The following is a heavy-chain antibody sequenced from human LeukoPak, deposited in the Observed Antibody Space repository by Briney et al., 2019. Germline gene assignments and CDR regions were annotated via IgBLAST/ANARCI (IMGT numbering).Heavy chain of an antibody. D-gene: IGHD3-10*01. Sequence: PSETLSLTCTVSGGSISSGGYYWSWIRQLPGEGLEWIGYIYYSGSTHYNPSLKSRVSISVDTSKNQFSLSLISVTAADTAVYYCARYYYASGSFLYWGQGTLVTVSS. V-gene: IGHV4-31*03. CDR2: IYYSGST. J-gene: IGHJ4*02. CDR3: ARYYYASGSFLY. CDR1: GGSISSGGYY.